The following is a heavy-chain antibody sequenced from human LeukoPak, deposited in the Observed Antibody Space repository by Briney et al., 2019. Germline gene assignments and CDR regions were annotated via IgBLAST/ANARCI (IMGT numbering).Heavy chain of an antibody. D-gene: IGHD3-10*01. CDR3: ARGRITMVRGLASWFDP. CDR2: INHSGST. V-gene: IGHV4-34*01. CDR1: GGSISSYY. Sequence: SETLSLTCTVSGGSISSYYWSWIRQPPGKGLEWIGEINHSGSTNYNPSLKSRVTISVDTSKNQFSLKLSSVTAADTAVYYCARGRITMVRGLASWFDPWGQGTLVTVSS. J-gene: IGHJ5*02.